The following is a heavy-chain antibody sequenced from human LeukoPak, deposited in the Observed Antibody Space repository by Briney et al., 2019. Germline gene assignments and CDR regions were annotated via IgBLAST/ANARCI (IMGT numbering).Heavy chain of an antibody. CDR3: ARAPYSSSSHYYYGMDV. J-gene: IGHJ6*02. CDR1: GYSFTSYG. Sequence: SVKVSCRASGYSFTSYGFSWVRQAPGQGLEWMGRIIPILGIANYAQKFQGRVTITADKSTSTAYMELSSLRSEDTAVYYCARAPYSSSSHYYYGMDVWGQGTTVTVSS. CDR2: IIPILGIA. V-gene: IGHV1-69*04. D-gene: IGHD6-6*01.